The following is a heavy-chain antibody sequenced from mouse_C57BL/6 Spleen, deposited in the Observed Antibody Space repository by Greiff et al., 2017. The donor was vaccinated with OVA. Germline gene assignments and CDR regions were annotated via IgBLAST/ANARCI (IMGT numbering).Heavy chain of an antibody. V-gene: IGHV1-76*01. Sequence: QVHVKQSGAELVRPGASVKLSCKASGYTFTDYYINWVKQRPGQGLEWIARIYPGSGNTYYNEKFKGKATLTAEKSSSTAYMQLSSLTSEDSAVYFCASNWDDDAMDYWGQGTSVTVSS. CDR2: IYPGSGNT. D-gene: IGHD4-1*01. CDR1: GYTFTDYY. CDR3: ASNWDDDAMDY. J-gene: IGHJ4*01.